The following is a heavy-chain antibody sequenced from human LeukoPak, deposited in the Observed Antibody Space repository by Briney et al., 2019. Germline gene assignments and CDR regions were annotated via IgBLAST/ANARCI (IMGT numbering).Heavy chain of an antibody. V-gene: IGHV3-23*01. CDR2: ISGSGGST. Sequence: GGSLRLSCAASGFTFSSYAMSWVRQAPGKGLEWVSAISGSGGSTYYADSVKGRFTVSRDNSKNTLYLQMNSLRAEDTAVYYCAKPLILTGFYFDYWGQGTLVTVSS. D-gene: IGHD3-9*01. CDR1: GFTFSSYA. CDR3: AKPLILTGFYFDY. J-gene: IGHJ4*02.